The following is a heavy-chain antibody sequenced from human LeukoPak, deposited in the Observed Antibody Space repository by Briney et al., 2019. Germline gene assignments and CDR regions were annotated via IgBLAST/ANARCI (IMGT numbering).Heavy chain of an antibody. CDR1: GFTFSSYA. J-gene: IGHJ4*02. CDR2: ISASGAST. Sequence: GGSLRLSCAASGFTFSSYAMSWVRQAPGKGLEWVSAISASGASTYYADPVKGRFTISRDNSKNTLYLQMNSLRADDTAVYYCAKSGRTSCSTSCYYFDYWGQGTLVTVSS. D-gene: IGHD2-2*01. V-gene: IGHV3-23*01. CDR3: AKSGRTSCSTSCYYFDY.